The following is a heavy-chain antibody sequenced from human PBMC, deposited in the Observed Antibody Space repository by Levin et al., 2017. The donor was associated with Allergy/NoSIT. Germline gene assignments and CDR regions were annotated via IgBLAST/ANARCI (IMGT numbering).Heavy chain of an antibody. CDR2: ILRDTSIT. CDR3: VRGGCSATSCLDY. V-gene: IGHV3-74*01. D-gene: IGHD2-15*01. Sequence: PSETLSLTCAASGFTFSPYYMHWVRQAPGKGLAWVSNILRDTSITNYADSVKGRFTISRDNAKNTLYLQMNSLRVEDTAVYYCVRGGCSATSCLDYWGQGTLVTVSS. J-gene: IGHJ4*02. CDR1: GFTFSPYY.